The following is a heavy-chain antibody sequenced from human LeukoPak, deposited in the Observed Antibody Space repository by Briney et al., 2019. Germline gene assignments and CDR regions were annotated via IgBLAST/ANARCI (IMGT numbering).Heavy chain of an antibody. CDR2: ISGSGGST. Sequence: GGSLRLSCAASGFTFSSYAMSWVRQAPGKGLEWVSAISGSGGSTYYADSVKGRFTISRDNSRNTLYLQMNSLRAEDTAVYYCAKALRVGAVDNWYFDLWGRGTLVTVSS. D-gene: IGHD6-19*01. CDR1: GFTFSSYA. CDR3: AKALRVGAVDNWYFDL. V-gene: IGHV3-23*01. J-gene: IGHJ2*01.